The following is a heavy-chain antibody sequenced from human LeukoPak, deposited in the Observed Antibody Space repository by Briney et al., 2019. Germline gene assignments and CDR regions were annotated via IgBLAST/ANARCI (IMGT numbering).Heavy chain of an antibody. V-gene: IGHV3-74*01. Sequence: PGGSLRLSCAASGFXFSNYWMHWVRQAPGKGLVWVSRINTDGSSTTYADSVKGRFTISRDNAKNTLYLQMNSLRAEDTAVYYCAGRSRGGTYYAYWGQGALVTVSS. CDR2: INTDGSST. CDR1: GFXFSNYW. D-gene: IGHD1-26*01. J-gene: IGHJ4*02. CDR3: AGRSRGGTYYAY.